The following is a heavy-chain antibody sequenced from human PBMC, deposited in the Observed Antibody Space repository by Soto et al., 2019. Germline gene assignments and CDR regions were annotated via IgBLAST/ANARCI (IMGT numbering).Heavy chain of an antibody. V-gene: IGHV3-21*01. CDR2: ISSSSSYI. CDR3: ARDKGGIAALHYYYYYGMDV. D-gene: IGHD6-13*01. Sequence: EVPLVESGGGLVKPGGSLRLSCAASGFTFSSYSMNWVRQAAGKGLEWVSSISSSSSYIYYADSVKGRFTISRDNAKNSPYLQMNSLRAEDTAVYYCARDKGGIAALHYYYYYGMDVWGQGTTVTVSS. J-gene: IGHJ6*02. CDR1: GFTFSSYS.